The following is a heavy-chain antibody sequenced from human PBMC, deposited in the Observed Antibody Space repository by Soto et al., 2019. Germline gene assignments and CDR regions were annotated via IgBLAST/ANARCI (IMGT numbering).Heavy chain of an antibody. J-gene: IGHJ4*02. CDR3: AKRYCTTNSCVREIDY. D-gene: IGHD2-2*01. V-gene: IGHV3-23*01. CDR1: GLTFTNYA. CDR2: ISGSGGDT. Sequence: GGSLRLSCAASGLTFTNYAMTWVRQAPGKGLEWVSTISGSGGDTYYEDSIKGRFTISRENSKNTLYLQMKSLRAVDTAVYYCAKRYCTTNSCVREIDYLGKGT.